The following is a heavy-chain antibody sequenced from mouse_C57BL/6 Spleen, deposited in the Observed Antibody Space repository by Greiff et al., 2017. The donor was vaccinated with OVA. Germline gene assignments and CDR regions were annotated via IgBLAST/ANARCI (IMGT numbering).Heavy chain of an antibody. CDR2: IYPGSGST. CDR3: AREGYGNSYWYFDV. J-gene: IGHJ1*03. D-gene: IGHD2-10*02. Sequence: VQLQESGAELVKPGASVKMSCKASGYTFTSYWITWVKQRPGQGLEWIGDIYPGSGSTNYNEKFKSKATLTVDTSSSTAYMQLSSLTSEDSAVYYCAREGYGNSYWYFDVWGTGTTVTVSS. V-gene: IGHV1-55*01. CDR1: GYTFTSYW.